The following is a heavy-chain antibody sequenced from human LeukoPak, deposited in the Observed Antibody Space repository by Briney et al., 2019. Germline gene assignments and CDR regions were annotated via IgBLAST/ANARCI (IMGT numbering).Heavy chain of an antibody. CDR3: ARDLGDSTGYGIDP. D-gene: IGHD2-21*01. Sequence: ASVKVSYKASGYTFTGYYMHWVRQAPGQGLEWMGWINPNSGGTNYAQKFQGWVTMTRDTSISTAYMELSRLRSDDTAVYYCARDLGDSTGYGIDPWGQGTLVTVSS. J-gene: IGHJ5*02. V-gene: IGHV1-2*04. CDR1: GYTFTGYY. CDR2: INPNSGGT.